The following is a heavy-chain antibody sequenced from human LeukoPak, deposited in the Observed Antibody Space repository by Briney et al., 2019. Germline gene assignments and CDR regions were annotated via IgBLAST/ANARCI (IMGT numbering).Heavy chain of an antibody. CDR2: ISYDERDE. V-gene: IGHV3-30*18. J-gene: IGHJ4*02. CDR1: GFTFSRSG. D-gene: IGHD3-10*01. Sequence: GGSLRLSCAASGFTFSRSGIHWVRQAPGRGLEWVAVISYDERDEYYADSVKGRFTISRDNSKNTLYLQMNSLRAEDTAVYYCAKDSKGSGTYYDRYFDYWGQGTLVTVYS. CDR3: AKDSKGSGTYYDRYFDY.